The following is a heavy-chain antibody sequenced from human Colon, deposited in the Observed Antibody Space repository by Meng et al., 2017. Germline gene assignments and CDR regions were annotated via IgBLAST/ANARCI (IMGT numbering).Heavy chain of an antibody. J-gene: IGHJ4*02. CDR3: TRGGLHDYGGY. V-gene: IGHV1-8*01. CDR1: GNIFTGYD. CDR2: MNPNGGNT. D-gene: IGHD4-23*01. Sequence: QGQFVPSWAETKKPSAEGKSSCKASGNIFTGYDINWVRQATGQGLEWMGWMNPNGGNTGYAQRFQGRVTMTRTTTISTANMELSSLGSEDTAVYYCTRGGLHDYGGYWGQGTLVTVSS.